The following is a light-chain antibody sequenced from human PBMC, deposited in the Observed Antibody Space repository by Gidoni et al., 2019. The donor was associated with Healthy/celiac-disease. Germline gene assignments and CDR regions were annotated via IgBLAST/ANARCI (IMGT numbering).Light chain of an antibody. J-gene: IGLJ3*02. CDR3: YSTDSSGNHIWV. CDR2: EDS. CDR1: ALTKKY. Sequence: SYELTQPPSVSVSPAQTARITCSGDALTKKYAYWYQQKSGQAPVLVIYEDSKRPSGIPERFSGSSSGTMATLTISGAQVEDEADYYCYSTDSSGNHIWVFGGGTKLTVL. V-gene: IGLV3-10*01.